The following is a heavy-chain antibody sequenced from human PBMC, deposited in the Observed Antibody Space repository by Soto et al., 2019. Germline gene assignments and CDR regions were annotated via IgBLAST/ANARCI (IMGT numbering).Heavy chain of an antibody. CDR3: GKEGGYYGSGSYSVGENYYGMAV. V-gene: IGHV3-30*18. D-gene: IGHD3-10*01. CDR2: ISYDGSNK. Sequence: QVQLVESGGGVVQPGRSLRLSCAASGFTFSSYGMHWVRQAPGRGLEWVAVISYDGSNKYYADSVKGRFTISRDNSRSSLYLQMNSLRAEDTAVYYCGKEGGYYGSGSYSVGENYYGMAVWGQGTTVTVSS. CDR1: GFTFSSYG. J-gene: IGHJ6*02.